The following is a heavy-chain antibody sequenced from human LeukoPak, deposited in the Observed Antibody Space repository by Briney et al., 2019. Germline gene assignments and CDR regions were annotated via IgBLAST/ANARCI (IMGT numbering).Heavy chain of an antibody. J-gene: IGHJ5*02. CDR1: GFSFSNYF. D-gene: IGHD2-15*01. CDR2: ISGDGTIT. Sequence: GGSLRLSCSASGFSFSNYFMHWVRQAPGEGLVWVSRISGDGTITIYADSVKGRFTISRDNAKNTLYLQMNSLRAEDTAVYYCARRVDATRWFDPWGQGALVTVSS. CDR3: ARRVDATRWFDP. V-gene: IGHV3-74*01.